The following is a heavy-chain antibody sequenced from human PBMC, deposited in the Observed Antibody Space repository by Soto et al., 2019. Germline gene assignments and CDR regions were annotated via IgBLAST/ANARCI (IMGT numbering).Heavy chain of an antibody. CDR2: IIPKFGTT. D-gene: IGHD6-19*01. V-gene: IGHV1-69*01. CDR1: GDTFSSYG. Sequence: QVQLVQSGAEVKKPGSSVKVSCKASGDTFSSYGISWVRQAPGQGLEFMGGIIPKFGTTNYAQKFRGRVTITADESTSTAYMGVSSLGSEDTAVYYCARASGRGWYNWFDTWGQGTLLTVSS. CDR3: ARASGRGWYNWFDT. J-gene: IGHJ5*02.